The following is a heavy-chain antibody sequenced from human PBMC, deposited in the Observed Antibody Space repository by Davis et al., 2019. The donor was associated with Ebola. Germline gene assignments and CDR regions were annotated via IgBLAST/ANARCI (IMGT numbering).Heavy chain of an antibody. CDR3: AREVAPFDY. J-gene: IGHJ4*02. Sequence: PGGSLRLSCAASGFTFSSYAMHWVRQAPGKGLEWVAVISYDGSNKYYADSVKGRFTISRDNSKNTLYLQMNSLRAEDTAVYYCAREVAPFDYWGQGTLVTVSS. CDR2: ISYDGSNK. V-gene: IGHV3-30-3*01. CDR1: GFTFSSYA.